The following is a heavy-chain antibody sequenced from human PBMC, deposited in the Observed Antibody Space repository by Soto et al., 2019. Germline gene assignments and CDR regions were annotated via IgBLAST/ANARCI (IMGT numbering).Heavy chain of an antibody. CDR3: GRDRMSSSPPRA. Sequence: ERLSPTCTVAAASLSSGYYGNWSRQPTGKGLEGIGDIYYTAPTNFHPSLKSRVTLSVDTSKNQFSLKRNSVTAADSAVYFWGRDRMSSSPPRAWGKGTLVTVSS. CDR1: AASLSSGYY. J-gene: IGHJ5*02. D-gene: IGHD6-6*01. CDR2: IYYTAPT. V-gene: IGHV4-59*01.